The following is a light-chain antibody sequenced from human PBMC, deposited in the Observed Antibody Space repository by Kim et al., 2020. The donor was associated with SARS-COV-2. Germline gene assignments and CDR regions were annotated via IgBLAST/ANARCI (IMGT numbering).Light chain of an antibody. CDR3: QSYDSSPWV. J-gene: IGLJ3*02. V-gene: IGLV6-57*03. CDR2: EDN. Sequence: GKTVTTSYHRSIGSMASVYVQCSRQRPGSAPTTVIYEDNERPSGVPDRFSGSIDSSSNSASLTISGLKTEDEADYYCQSYDSSPWVFGGGTQLTVL. CDR1: IGSMASVY.